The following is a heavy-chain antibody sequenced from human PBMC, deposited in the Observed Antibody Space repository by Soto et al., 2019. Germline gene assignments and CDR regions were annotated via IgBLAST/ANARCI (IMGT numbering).Heavy chain of an antibody. CDR2: ISYSGNT. D-gene: IGHD2-15*01. J-gene: IGHJ4*02. CDR1: GGSIISGY. Sequence: SETLSLTCTVSGGSIISGYWSWIRQPPGKGLEWIGYISYSGNTNYNPSLKSRVTMSVDTPKNQFSLRLSSVTTADTAVYYCAGIRRYAGSPIDYWGQGTLVTVSS. CDR3: AGIRRYAGSPIDY. V-gene: IGHV4-59*01.